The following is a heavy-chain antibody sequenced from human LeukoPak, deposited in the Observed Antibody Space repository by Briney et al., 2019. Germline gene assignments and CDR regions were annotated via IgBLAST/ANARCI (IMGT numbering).Heavy chain of an antibody. Sequence: GGSLRLSCAASGFTFSSYNMNWVRQAPGKGLEWVSFISSSSSYIYYGDSVKGRFTISRDNAKNSLYLQMNSLRADDTAVYYCARARIAATGPLYYYYDMDVWGQGTTVTVSS. CDR2: ISSSSSYI. V-gene: IGHV3-21*01. D-gene: IGHD6-13*01. CDR1: GFTFSSYN. CDR3: ARARIAATGPLYYYYDMDV. J-gene: IGHJ6*02.